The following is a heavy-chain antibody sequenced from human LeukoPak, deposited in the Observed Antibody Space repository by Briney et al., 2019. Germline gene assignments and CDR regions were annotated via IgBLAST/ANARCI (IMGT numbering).Heavy chain of an antibody. CDR2: ISGYQGST. V-gene: IGHV1-18*01. D-gene: IGHD5-24*01. CDR3: ARSDLGTITAGPFN. CDR1: GYTFTNYG. J-gene: IGHJ4*02. Sequence: VSVKVSCKASGYTFTNYGITWVRQAPGQGLEWMGWISGYQGSTKYAQNFQGRVTMTIDTSTSTAYMDLRSLRSDDTAIYFCARSDLGTITAGPFNWGQGTLVAVSS.